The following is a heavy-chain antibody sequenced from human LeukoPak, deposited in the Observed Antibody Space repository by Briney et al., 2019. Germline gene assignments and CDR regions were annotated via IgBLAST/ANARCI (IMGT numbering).Heavy chain of an antibody. Sequence: PGGSLRLSCAASGFTFSSYWMSWVRQAPGKGLEWVANIKQDGSEKYYVDSVKGRFTISRDNAKNALYLQMNSLRAEDTALYYCVRSITMFINWGQGTLVTVSS. CDR1: GFTFSSYW. CDR2: IKQDGSEK. J-gene: IGHJ4*02. D-gene: IGHD3-10*02. CDR3: VRSITMFIN. V-gene: IGHV3-7*03.